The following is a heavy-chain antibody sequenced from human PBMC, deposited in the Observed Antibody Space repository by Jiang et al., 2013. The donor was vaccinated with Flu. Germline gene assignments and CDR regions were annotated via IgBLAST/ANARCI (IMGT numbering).Heavy chain of an antibody. V-gene: IGHV5-51*01. CDR3: ARLGSGWSSNWFDP. CDR2: INPGDSDL. CDR1: SFSTYW. J-gene: IGHJ5*02. D-gene: IGHD6-19*01. Sequence: SFSTYWIGWVXQMPGKGPEWMGIINPGDSDLRYSPSFQGQVTISADKSINTAYLQWSSLKASDTAMYYCARLGSGWSSNWFDPWGQGTLVTVSS.